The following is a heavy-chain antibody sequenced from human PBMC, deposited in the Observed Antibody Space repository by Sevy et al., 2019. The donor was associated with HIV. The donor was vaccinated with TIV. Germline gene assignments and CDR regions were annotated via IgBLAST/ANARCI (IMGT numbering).Heavy chain of an antibody. D-gene: IGHD3-22*01. CDR3: VSNYDTSCYYFDN. J-gene: IGHJ4*02. CDR2: IYHSGTT. V-gene: IGHV4-31*03. Sequence: SETLSLTCSVSAGSLTSEAYYWSWIRQHPGKGLEWIGYIYHSGTTYYNPSLKRRVTMSIDTSKEYFSLNLSSVTAADTAVSYCVSNYDTSCYYFDNWGQGTLVTVSS. CDR1: AGSLTSEAYY.